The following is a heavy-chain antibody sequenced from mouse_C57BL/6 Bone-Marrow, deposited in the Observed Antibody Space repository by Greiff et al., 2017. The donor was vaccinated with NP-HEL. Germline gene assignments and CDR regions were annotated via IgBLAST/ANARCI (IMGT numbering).Heavy chain of an antibody. CDR2: INPNNGGT. V-gene: IGHV1-26*01. J-gene: IGHJ3*01. CDR3: ANYGGFAY. D-gene: IGHD1-1*02. Sequence: VQLQQSGPELVKPGASVKISCKASGYTFTDYYMNWVKQSHGKSLEWIGDINPNNGGTSYNQKFKGKATLTVDKSSSTAYMELRSLTSEDSAVYYCANYGGFAYWGQGTLVTVSA. CDR1: GYTFTDYY.